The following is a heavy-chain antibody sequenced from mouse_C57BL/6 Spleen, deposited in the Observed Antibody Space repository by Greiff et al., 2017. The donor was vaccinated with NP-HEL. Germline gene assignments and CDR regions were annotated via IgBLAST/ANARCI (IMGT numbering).Heavy chain of an antibody. CDR2: ISYDGSN. CDR3: AREESYYGSSHRWYFDV. V-gene: IGHV3-6*01. J-gene: IGHJ1*03. Sequence: EVQLQESGPGLVKPSQSLSLTCSVTGYSITSGYYWNWIRQFPGNKLEWMGYISYDGSNNYNPSLKNRISITRDTSKNQFFLKLNSVTTEDTATYYCAREESYYGSSHRWYFDVWGTGTTVTVSS. D-gene: IGHD1-1*01. CDR1: GYSITSGYY.